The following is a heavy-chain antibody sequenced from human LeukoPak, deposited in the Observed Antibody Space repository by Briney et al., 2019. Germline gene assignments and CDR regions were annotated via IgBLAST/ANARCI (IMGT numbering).Heavy chain of an antibody. J-gene: IGHJ5*02. D-gene: IGHD6-13*01. CDR1: GFTFSSYA. CDR3: AKAPYSRVLRSWFDP. Sequence: GGSLRLSCAASGFTFSSYAMSWVRQAPGKGLEWVSAISGSGGSTYYADSVKGRFTISRDNSKNTLYLQMNSLRAEDTAVYYCAKAPYSRVLRSWFDPWGQGTLVTVSS. V-gene: IGHV3-23*01. CDR2: ISGSGGST.